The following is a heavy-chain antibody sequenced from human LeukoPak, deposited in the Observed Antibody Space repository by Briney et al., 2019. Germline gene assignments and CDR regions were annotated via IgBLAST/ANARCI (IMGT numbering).Heavy chain of an antibody. CDR2: INPNSGGT. J-gene: IGHJ4*02. CDR3: ARWDTILVGCDY. D-gene: IGHD1-26*01. CDR1: GYTLTGYY. V-gene: IGHV1-2*06. Sequence: ASVKVSCKASGYTLTGYYMHWVRQAPGRGLEWMGRINPNSGGTNYAQKFQGRVTMTRDTSISTAYMELSRLRSDDTAVYYCARWDTILVGCDYWGQGTLVTVSS.